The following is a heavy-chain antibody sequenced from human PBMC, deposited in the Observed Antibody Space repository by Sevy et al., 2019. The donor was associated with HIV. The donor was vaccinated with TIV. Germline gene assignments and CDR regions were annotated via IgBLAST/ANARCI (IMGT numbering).Heavy chain of an antibody. J-gene: IGHJ4*02. D-gene: IGHD3-9*01. CDR3: ARDSDNYDILTGYYPFDY. CDR2: INPSGGST. Sequence: ASVKVSCKASGYTFTSQYMHWVRQAPGQGLEWMGIINPSGGSTSYAHKFQGRVTMTRDTSTSTVYMELSRLRSEDTAVYYCARDSDNYDILTGYYPFDYWGQGTLVTVSS. CDR1: GYTFTSQY. V-gene: IGHV1-46*01.